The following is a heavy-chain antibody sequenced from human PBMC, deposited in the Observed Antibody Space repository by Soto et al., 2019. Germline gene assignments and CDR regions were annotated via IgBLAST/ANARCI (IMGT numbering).Heavy chain of an antibody. V-gene: IGHV3-21*01. CDR1: GFTFSSYS. J-gene: IGHJ6*02. Sequence: PGGSLRLSCAASGFTFSSYSMNWVRQAPGKGLEWVSSISSSSSYIYYADSVKGRFTISRDNAKNSLYLQMNSLRAEDTAVYYCARDRASIAARPYYYGMDVWGQGTTVTAP. D-gene: IGHD6-6*01. CDR2: ISSSSSYI. CDR3: ARDRASIAARPYYYGMDV.